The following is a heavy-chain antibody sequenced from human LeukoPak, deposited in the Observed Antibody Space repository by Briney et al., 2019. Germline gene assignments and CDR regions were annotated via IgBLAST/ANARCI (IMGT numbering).Heavy chain of an antibody. J-gene: IGHJ4*02. CDR1: GFTFRTFA. CDR3: ARDLPPLDY. V-gene: IGHV3-30-3*01. CDR2: TSFDESNR. Sequence: PGGSLRLSCAASGFTFRTFAMHWVRQAPGKGLEWVALTSFDESNRGYADSVKGRFTISRDNSKNTLYLQMNSLTVEDTAVYYCARDLPPLDYWGQGTLVTVSS.